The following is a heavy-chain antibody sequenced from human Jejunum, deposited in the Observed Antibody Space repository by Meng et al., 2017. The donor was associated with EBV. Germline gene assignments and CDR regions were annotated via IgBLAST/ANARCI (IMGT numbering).Heavy chain of an antibody. CDR3: ARDSQYLARGYFDY. D-gene: IGHD2/OR15-2a*01. V-gene: IGHV4-4*02. CDR2: IDHTGTT. CDR1: SGSINKKNG. Sequence: QVQLKKAGPGLVQPSGTPSLTRTASSGSINKKNGWDWVRQAPGKGLEWIGEIDHTGTTHYNPSLKSRVTISLGTSMNQFSLELTSPTPADTAVYYCARDSQYLARGYFDYWGQGALVTVSS. J-gene: IGHJ4*02.